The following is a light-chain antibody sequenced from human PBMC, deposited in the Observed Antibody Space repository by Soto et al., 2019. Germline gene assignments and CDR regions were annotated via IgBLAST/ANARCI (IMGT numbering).Light chain of an antibody. J-gene: IGLJ3*02. Sequence: VVTQPPSASGTPRQKFTLSCSGSTSGLGSTPVNWYQQVPGTAPNLLIYATNQRPSGVPDRFSGSKSGTSASLAISGLQSEDEADYYCEAWDDSLNGPVFGGGTKVTVL. CDR1: TSGLGSTP. V-gene: IGLV1-44*01. CDR3: EAWDDSLNGPV. CDR2: ATN.